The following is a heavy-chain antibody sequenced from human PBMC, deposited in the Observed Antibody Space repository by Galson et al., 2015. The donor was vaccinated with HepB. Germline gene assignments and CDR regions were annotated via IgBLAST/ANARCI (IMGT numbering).Heavy chain of an antibody. D-gene: IGHD5-18*01. Sequence: SVKVSCKASGGTFSSYAISWVRQAPGQGLEWMGGIIPIFGTANYAQKFQGRVTITADESTSTAYMELSSLRSEDTAVYYCARNRGEVGYSYGPRYYYYGMDAWGQGTTVTVSS. CDR1: GGTFSSYA. V-gene: IGHV1-69*13. CDR3: ARNRGEVGYSYGPRYYYYGMDA. CDR2: IIPIFGTA. J-gene: IGHJ6*02.